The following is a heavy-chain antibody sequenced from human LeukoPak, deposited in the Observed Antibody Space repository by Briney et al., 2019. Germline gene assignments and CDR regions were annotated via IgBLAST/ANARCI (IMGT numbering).Heavy chain of an antibody. Sequence: SETLSLTCAVSGYSISSGYYWGWIRQPPGKGLEWIGSIYHSGSTYYNPSLKSRVTISVDTSKNQFSLKLSSVTAADTAVYYCARGGSNFDYWGQGTLVTVSS. J-gene: IGHJ4*02. V-gene: IGHV4-38-2*01. CDR1: GYSISSGYY. D-gene: IGHD4-11*01. CDR3: ARGGSNFDY. CDR2: IYHSGST.